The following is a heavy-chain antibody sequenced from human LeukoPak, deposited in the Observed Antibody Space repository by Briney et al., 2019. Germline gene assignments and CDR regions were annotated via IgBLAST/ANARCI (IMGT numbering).Heavy chain of an antibody. CDR2: ISSSSSTI. V-gene: IGHV3-48*01. Sequence: GGSLRLSCAASGFTFSSYWMSWVRQAPGKGLEWVSYISSSSSTIYYADSVKGRFTISRDNAKNSLYLQMNSLRAEDTAVYYCARASQWELLSDFDYWGQGTLVTVSS. CDR1: GFTFSSYW. D-gene: IGHD1-26*01. J-gene: IGHJ4*02. CDR3: ARASQWELLSDFDY.